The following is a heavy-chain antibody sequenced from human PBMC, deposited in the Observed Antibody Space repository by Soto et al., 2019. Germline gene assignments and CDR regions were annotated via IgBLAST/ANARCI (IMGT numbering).Heavy chain of an antibody. Sequence: PSETLSLTCTFSCGSISSGGYYWSWIRQHPGKGLEWIGYIYYSGSTYYNPSLKSRVTISVDTSKNQFSLKLSSVTAADTAVYYCARGSPYDYWGQGTLVTVSS. V-gene: IGHV4-31*03. CDR2: IYYSGST. CDR1: CGSISSGGYY. J-gene: IGHJ4*02. CDR3: ARGSPYDY.